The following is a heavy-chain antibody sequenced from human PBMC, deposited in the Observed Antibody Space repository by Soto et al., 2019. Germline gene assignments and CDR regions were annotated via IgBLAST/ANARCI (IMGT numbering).Heavy chain of an antibody. J-gene: IGHJ6*02. V-gene: IGHV3-23*01. Sequence: GGSLKISCAASGFTFSSYAMSWVRQAPGKGLEWVSAISGSGGSTYYADSVKGRFTISRDNSKNTLYLQMNSLRAEDTAVYYCAKRLYLRTYYYYGMDVWGQGTTVTVSS. D-gene: IGHD2-8*01. CDR3: AKRLYLRTYYYYGMDV. CDR2: ISGSGGST. CDR1: GFTFSSYA.